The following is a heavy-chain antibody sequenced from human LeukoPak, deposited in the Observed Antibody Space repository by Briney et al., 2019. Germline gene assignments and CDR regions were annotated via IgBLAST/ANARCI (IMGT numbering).Heavy chain of an antibody. CDR3: ARDPYYYDSSGYPPDY. CDR1: GYTFTGYY. V-gene: IGHV1-2*02. J-gene: IGHJ4*02. D-gene: IGHD3-22*01. Sequence: GASVKVSCKASGYTFTGYYMHRVRQAPGQGLEWMGWINPNSGGTNHAQKFQGRVTMTRDTSISTAYMELSRLTSDDTAVYYCARDPYYYDSSGYPPDYWGQGTLVTVSS. CDR2: INPNSGGT.